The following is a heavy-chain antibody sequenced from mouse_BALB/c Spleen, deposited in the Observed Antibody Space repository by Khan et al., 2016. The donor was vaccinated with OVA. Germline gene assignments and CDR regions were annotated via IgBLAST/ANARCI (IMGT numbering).Heavy chain of an antibody. CDR3: ARGGFGSFAY. J-gene: IGHJ3*01. V-gene: IGHV1S136*01. D-gene: IGHD2-2*01. CDR2: IYPYNDDT. Sequence: VQLKESGPELVKPGASVKMSCKASGFTFTSYVFHWVKQKPGQGLECIGNIYPYNDDTEYNEKFKGKATLTSDKSSSTAYMELTGLTSADSAIYYCARGGFGSFAYWGQGTLVTVSA. CDR1: GFTFTSYV.